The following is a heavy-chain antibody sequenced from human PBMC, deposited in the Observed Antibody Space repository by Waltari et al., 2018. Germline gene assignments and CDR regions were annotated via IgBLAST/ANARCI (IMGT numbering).Heavy chain of an antibody. V-gene: IGHV4-38-2*01. J-gene: IGHJ3*02. D-gene: IGHD1-26*01. CDR2: IYHSGST. CDR1: GYSISSGYY. Sequence: QVQLQESGPGLVKPSETLSLTCAVSGYSISSGYYWGWIRQPPGKGLEWIGSIYHSGSTYNNPSLKSRVTISVDTSKNQFSLKLSSVTAADTAVYYCASGPYVGAFDIWGQGTMVTVSS. CDR3: ASGPYVGAFDI.